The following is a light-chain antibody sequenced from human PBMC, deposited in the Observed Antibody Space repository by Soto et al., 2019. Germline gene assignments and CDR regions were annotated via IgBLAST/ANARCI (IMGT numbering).Light chain of an antibody. CDR2: AAS. CDR3: QQSYSTPYT. Sequence: DIQMTQSPSSLSASVGDRVTITCRASQSISSYLNWYQQKPGTAPKLLIYAASSLQSGVSSRFSGSGSGTDFTLTSSSLQPKDFATYDCQQSYSTPYTFGQGTKLEIK. J-gene: IGKJ2*01. CDR1: QSISSY. V-gene: IGKV1-39*01.